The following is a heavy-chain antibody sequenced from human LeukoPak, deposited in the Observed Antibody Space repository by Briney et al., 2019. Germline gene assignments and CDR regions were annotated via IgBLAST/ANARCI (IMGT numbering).Heavy chain of an antibody. J-gene: IGHJ4*02. V-gene: IGHV4-38-2*02. Sequence: SETLSLTCTVSGYSISSGYYWGWIRQPPGKGLEWIGSIYHSGSTYYNPSLKSRVTISVDTSKNQFSLKLSSVTAADTAVYYCARNRRAGVPERFDYWGQGTLVTVSS. CDR2: IYHSGST. CDR3: ARNRRAGVPERFDY. CDR1: GYSISSGYY. D-gene: IGHD2-2*01.